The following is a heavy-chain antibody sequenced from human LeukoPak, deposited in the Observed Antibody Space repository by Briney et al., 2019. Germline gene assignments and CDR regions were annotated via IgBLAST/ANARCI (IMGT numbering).Heavy chain of an antibody. CDR3: ARDSPPFNYYGSPHWYFDL. CDR2: ISGSGGST. Sequence: GGSLRLSCAASGFTFSSYWMHWVRQAPGKGLEWVSAISGSGGSTYYADSVKGRFTISRDNAKNSLYLQMNSLRAEDTAVYYCARDSPPFNYYGSPHWYFDLWGRGTLVTVSS. V-gene: IGHV3-21*01. CDR1: GFTFSSYW. J-gene: IGHJ2*01. D-gene: IGHD3-10*01.